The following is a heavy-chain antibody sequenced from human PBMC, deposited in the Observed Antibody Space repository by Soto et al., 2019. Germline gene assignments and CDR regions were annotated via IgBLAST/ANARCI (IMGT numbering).Heavy chain of an antibody. D-gene: IGHD6-25*01. V-gene: IGHV2-5*02. Sequence: QITLKESGPTLVKPTQTLTLTCTFSGFSLSTNGVGVGWIRQPPGKALEWLALIYWDDDKRYSPSLKSRLTITKHTPKNHVFLTINNMDPADTATYYCAHTVSRDRLYYWGQGTLVTVS. CDR3: AHTVSRDRLYY. CDR1: GFSLSTNGVG. CDR2: IYWDDDK. J-gene: IGHJ4*02.